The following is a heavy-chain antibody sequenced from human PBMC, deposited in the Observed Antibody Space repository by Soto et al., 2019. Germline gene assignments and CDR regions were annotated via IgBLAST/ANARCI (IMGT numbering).Heavy chain of an antibody. J-gene: IGHJ3*02. V-gene: IGHV5-51*01. D-gene: IGHD3-22*01. Sequence: GESLKISCKGSGYSFTSYWIGWVRQMPGKGLEWMGIIYPGDSDTRYSPSFQGQVTISADKSISTAYLQWSSLKASDTAMYYCARHVLPSRLDDAFDIWGQGTMVTVSS. CDR3: ARHVLPSRLDDAFDI. CDR2: IYPGDSDT. CDR1: GYSFTSYW.